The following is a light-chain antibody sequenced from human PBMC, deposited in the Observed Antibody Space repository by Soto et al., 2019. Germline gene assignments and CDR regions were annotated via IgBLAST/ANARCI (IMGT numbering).Light chain of an antibody. CDR1: QSISTF. V-gene: IGKV1-39*01. Sequence: DIQMTQSPSSLSASVGDRVSVTCRASQSISTFLNWYQQRPGEAPKLLIYAASSLQSGVPSRFSGSGSGADFTLTIGSLQPEDFATYYCQQSYTTPPTFGQGTKVEVK. J-gene: IGKJ1*01. CDR3: QQSYTTPPT. CDR2: AAS.